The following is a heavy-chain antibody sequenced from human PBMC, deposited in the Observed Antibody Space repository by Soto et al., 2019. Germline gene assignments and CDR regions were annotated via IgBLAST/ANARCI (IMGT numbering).Heavy chain of an antibody. V-gene: IGHV4-30-4*01. J-gene: IGHJ4*02. Sequence: TSETLSLTCTVSGGSISSGDYYWSWIRQPPGKGLEWIGYIYYSGSTYYYPSLKSRVTISVDTSKNQFSLKLSSVTAADTAVYYCARVNYYDSSNHLGYWGQGTLVTVSS. CDR3: ARVNYYDSSNHLGY. D-gene: IGHD3-22*01. CDR1: GGSISSGDYY. CDR2: IYYSGST.